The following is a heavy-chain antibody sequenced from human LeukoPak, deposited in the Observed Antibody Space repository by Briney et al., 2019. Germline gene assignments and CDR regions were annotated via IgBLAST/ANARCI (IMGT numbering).Heavy chain of an antibody. CDR3: AREGASLGYYFDY. J-gene: IGHJ4*02. D-gene: IGHD4/OR15-4a*01. CDR1: GFTFSSYE. CDR2: ISSSGSTI. Sequence: GGSLRLSCAASGFTFSSYEMNWVRQAPGKGLERASYISSSGSTIYYADSVKGRFTISRDNAKNSLYLQMNSLRAEDTAVYYCAREGASLGYYFDYWGQGTLVTVSS. V-gene: IGHV3-48*03.